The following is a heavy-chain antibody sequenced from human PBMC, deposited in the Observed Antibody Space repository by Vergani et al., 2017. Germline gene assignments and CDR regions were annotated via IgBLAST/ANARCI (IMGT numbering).Heavy chain of an antibody. CDR1: GFTFSHYS. CDR3: ARLFCWGGSSYSGGESFDP. CDR2: ISGNNDDV. D-gene: IGHD2-15*01. Sequence: EVQMVESGGGLVKPGGSLRLSCVASGFTFSHYSMNWVRQAPGKGLEWVSSISGNNDDVYYADSVKGRFTISRDNAKNSLYLQMNSLRAEDTAVYYCARLFCWGGSSYSGGESFDPWGQGTLVTVSS. J-gene: IGHJ5*02. V-gene: IGHV3-21*01.